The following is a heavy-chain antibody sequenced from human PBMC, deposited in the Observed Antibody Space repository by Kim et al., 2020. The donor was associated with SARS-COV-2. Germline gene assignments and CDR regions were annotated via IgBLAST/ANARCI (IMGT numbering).Heavy chain of an antibody. D-gene: IGHD2-2*01. CDR2: IYHSGST. J-gene: IGHJ6*03. Sequence: SETLSLTCAVYGGSFSGYYWSWIRQPPGKGLEWVGVIYHSGSTNYYPSLKSRITITVDTSTNQFPLRLSSGTAADTAVYYCARGSIVVVPAAAYYYYYMDVWGKGTTVTVSS. V-gene: IGHV4-34*01. CDR3: ARGSIVVVPAAAYYYYYMDV. CDR1: GGSFSGYY.